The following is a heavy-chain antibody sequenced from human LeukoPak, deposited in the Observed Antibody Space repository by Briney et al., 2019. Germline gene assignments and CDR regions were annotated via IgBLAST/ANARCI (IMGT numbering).Heavy chain of an antibody. CDR1: GGSFSGYY. J-gene: IGHJ6*02. D-gene: IGHD3-22*01. Sequence: SETLSLTCAVYGGSFSGYYWSWIRQPPGKGLEWIGEINHSGSTNYNPSLKSRVTISVDTSKNQFSLKLSSVTAADTAVCYCARLVVITDYYYYYGMDVWGQGTTVTVSS. V-gene: IGHV4-34*01. CDR3: ARLVVITDYYYYYGMDV. CDR2: INHSGST.